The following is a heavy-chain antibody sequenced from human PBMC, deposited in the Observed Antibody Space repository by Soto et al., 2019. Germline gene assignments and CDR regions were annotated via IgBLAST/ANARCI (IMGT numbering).Heavy chain of an antibody. J-gene: IGHJ4*02. D-gene: IGHD3-22*01. CDR2: IRRKANSYTT. Sequence: GGSLRLSCAASGFTFSDHYMDWVRQATGKGLEWVGRIRRKANSYTTEYAASVKGRFTFSRDDSKNSLYLQMNSLKAEDTAFYFCARATQSYYDTSGYYSYVHWGQGAQVTVSS. V-gene: IGHV3-72*01. CDR1: GFTFSDHY. CDR3: ARATQSYYDTSGYYSYVH.